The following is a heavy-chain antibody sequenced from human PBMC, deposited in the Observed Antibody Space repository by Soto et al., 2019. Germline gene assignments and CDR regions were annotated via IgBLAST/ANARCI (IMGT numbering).Heavy chain of an antibody. Sequence: QLQLQEAGPGLVKPSETLSLTCTVSGGAISSSSFHWGWIRQPPGNGLGSIGSIYYSGRTYYSPSLRSPVTISVDKSKNPFSLKLGSVTAADAAVYSCARRERAPGTDWWFAPWGQGTLVTVSS. V-gene: IGHV4-39*01. CDR2: IYYSGRT. D-gene: IGHD6-13*01. CDR3: ARRERAPGTDWWFAP. CDR1: GGAISSSSFH. J-gene: IGHJ5*02.